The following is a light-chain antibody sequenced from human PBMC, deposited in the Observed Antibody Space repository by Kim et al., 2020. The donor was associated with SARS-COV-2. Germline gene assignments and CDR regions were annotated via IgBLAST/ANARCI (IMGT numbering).Light chain of an antibody. CDR1: SLRSYY. Sequence: ALGQTVTITCQGDSLRSYYASWYQQKPGQAPVLVIYGKNNRPSGSPDRFSGSSSGNTASLTITGAQAEDEADYYCNSRDSSGNLYVFGTGTKVTVL. CDR2: GKN. V-gene: IGLV3-19*01. CDR3: NSRDSSGNLYV. J-gene: IGLJ1*01.